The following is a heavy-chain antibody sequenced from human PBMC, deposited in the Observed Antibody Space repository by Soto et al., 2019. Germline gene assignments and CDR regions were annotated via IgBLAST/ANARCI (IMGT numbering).Heavy chain of an antibody. D-gene: IGHD6-13*01. CDR3: ARXRNVSNSWYLVGAPKEGMVFDF. CDR2: IYYSGST. J-gene: IGHJ4*01. Sequence: PSETLSLTCPVSGGSISSDYWSWIRQPPGKGLDLIGYIYYSGSTNYNPSLKSRVTISVDTSKNQLSRKLSSVSASDYPVYYCARXRNVSNSWYLVGAPKEGMVFDFWAHGTLVTVS. V-gene: IGHV4-59*01. CDR1: GGSISSDY.